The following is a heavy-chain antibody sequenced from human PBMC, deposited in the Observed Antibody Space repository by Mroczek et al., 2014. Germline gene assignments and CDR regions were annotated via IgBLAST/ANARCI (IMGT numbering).Heavy chain of an antibody. J-gene: IGHJ2*01. V-gene: IGHV3-33*01. Sequence: GEGVVQPGRSLRLSCAASGFTFSSYGMHWVRQAPGKGLEWVAVIWYDGSNKYYADSVKGRFTISRDNSKNTLYLQMNSLRAEDTAVYYCARGHDFWSGYHYWYFDLWGRGTLVTVSS. CDR3: ARGHDFWSGYHYWYFDL. D-gene: IGHD3-3*01. CDR2: IWYDGSNK. CDR1: GFTFSSYG.